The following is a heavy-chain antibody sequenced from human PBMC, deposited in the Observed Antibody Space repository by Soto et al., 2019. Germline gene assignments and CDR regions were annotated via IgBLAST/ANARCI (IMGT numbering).Heavy chain of an antibody. CDR2: INTYNGNT. CDR3: AKSPRGAMATD. Sequence: QVQLVQSGPEVKKPGASVKVSCKASGYTFINYAITWVRQAPGQGLEWMGWINTYNGNTNYAENLQGRVTITTDTPPSTAYMELRSLRSDDTAVYYCAKSPRGAMATDWGQGTLVTVSS. V-gene: IGHV1-18*01. J-gene: IGHJ4*02. D-gene: IGHD5-12*01. CDR1: GYTFINYA.